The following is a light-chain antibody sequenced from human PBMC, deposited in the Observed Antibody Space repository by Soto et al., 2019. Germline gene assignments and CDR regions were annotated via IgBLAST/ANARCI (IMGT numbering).Light chain of an antibody. CDR2: KAS. J-gene: IGKJ1*01. CDR3: QHYNSYSEA. CDR1: QGIRID. Sequence: NPSLASVSASMSDRVAXXSVASQGIRIDLGWYQQKPGKAPKLLIYKASTLKSGVPSRFSGSGSGTEFTLTISSLQPDDFATYYCQHYNSYSEAVGQGTKV. V-gene: IGKV1-5*03.